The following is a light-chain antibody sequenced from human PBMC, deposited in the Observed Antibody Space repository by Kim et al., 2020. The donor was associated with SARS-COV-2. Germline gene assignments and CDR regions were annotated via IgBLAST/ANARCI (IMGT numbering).Light chain of an antibody. J-gene: IGLJ3*02. CDR3: CSYAGSYTRV. V-gene: IGLV2-11*01. Sequence: QSALTQPRSVSGSPGQSVTISCTGTSSDIGGYNYVSWYQQHPGKAPKFMIYDVSKRPSGVPDRFSGSKSGNTASLTISGLQAEDEADYYCCSYAGSYTRVFGGGTKLTVL. CDR1: SSDIGGYNY. CDR2: DVS.